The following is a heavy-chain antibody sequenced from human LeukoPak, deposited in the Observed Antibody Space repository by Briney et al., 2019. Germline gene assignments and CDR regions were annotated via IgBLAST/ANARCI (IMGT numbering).Heavy chain of an antibody. CDR2: IIPIFGTA. CDR3: ARGGISGGRSYYYYYMDV. J-gene: IGHJ6*03. V-gene: IGHV1-69*13. D-gene: IGHD2-15*01. Sequence: SVKVSCKASGGTFSSYAISWVRQAPGQGLEWMGGIIPIFGTANYAQKFQGRVTITADESTSTASMELSSLRSEDTAVYYCARGGISGGRSYYYYYMDVWGKGTTVTISS. CDR1: GGTFSSYA.